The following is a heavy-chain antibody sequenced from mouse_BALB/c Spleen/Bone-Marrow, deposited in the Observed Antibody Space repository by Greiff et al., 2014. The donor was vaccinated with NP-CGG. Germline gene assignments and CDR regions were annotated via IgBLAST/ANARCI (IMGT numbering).Heavy chain of an antibody. CDR2: IDPANGNT. CDR3: AGWLLPYGLDY. D-gene: IGHD2-3*01. Sequence: VQLKHSGAELVKPGASVKLSCTASGFNIKDTYMHWVKQRPEQGLEWIGRIDPANGNTKYDPKFQGKATITADTSSNTAYLQLSSLTSEDTAVYYCAGWLLPYGLDYWGQGTSVTVSS. V-gene: IGHV14-3*02. CDR1: GFNIKDTY. J-gene: IGHJ4*01.